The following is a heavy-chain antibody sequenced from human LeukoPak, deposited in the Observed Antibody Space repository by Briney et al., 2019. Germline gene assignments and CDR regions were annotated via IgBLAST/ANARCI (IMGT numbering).Heavy chain of an antibody. D-gene: IGHD2-21*01. CDR2: IKQDGSEK. J-gene: IGHJ4*02. CDR1: GYTFTSYG. V-gene: IGHV3-7*01. CDR3: AREEVTHIVVVIATYFDY. Sequence: SCKASGYTFTSYGISWVRQAPGKGLEWVANIKQDGSEKYYVDSVKGRFTISRDNAKNSLYLQMNSLRAEDTAVYYCAREEVTHIVVVIATYFDYWGQGTLVTVSS.